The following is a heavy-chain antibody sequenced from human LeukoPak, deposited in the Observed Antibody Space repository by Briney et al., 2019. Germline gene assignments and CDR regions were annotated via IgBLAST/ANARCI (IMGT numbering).Heavy chain of an antibody. J-gene: IGHJ3*02. Sequence: PSETLSLTCTVSGGSISSYYWSWIRQPAGKGLEWIGRIYTSGSTNYNPSLKSRVTMSVDTSKNQFSLKLSSVTAADTAVYYCASRSYYYDSSGYHLSGRDAFDIWGQGTMVTVSS. CDR2: IYTSGST. CDR1: GGSISSYY. CDR3: ASRSYYYDSSGYHLSGRDAFDI. D-gene: IGHD3-22*01. V-gene: IGHV4-4*07.